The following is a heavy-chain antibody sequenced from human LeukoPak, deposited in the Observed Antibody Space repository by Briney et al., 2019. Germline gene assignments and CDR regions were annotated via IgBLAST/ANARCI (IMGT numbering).Heavy chain of an antibody. Sequence: SETLSLTCTVSGGSISSSSYYWGWIRQPPGKGLEWIGSIYYSGSTYYNPSLKSRVTISVDTSKNQFSLKLSSVTAADTAVYYCARRYSSGWYGYYYDSSGYSGNFDYWGQGTLVTVSS. CDR3: ARRYSSGWYGYYYDSSGYSGNFDY. CDR1: GGSISSSSYY. CDR2: IYYSGST. V-gene: IGHV4-39*01. J-gene: IGHJ4*02. D-gene: IGHD3-22*01.